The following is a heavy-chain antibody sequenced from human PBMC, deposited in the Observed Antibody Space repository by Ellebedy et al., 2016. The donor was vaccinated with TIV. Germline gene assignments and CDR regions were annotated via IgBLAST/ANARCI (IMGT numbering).Heavy chain of an antibody. J-gene: IGHJ4*02. D-gene: IGHD3-16*02. V-gene: IGHV1-69*10. Sequence: ASVKVSCKASGGTFSSYAISWVRQAPGQGLEWMGGIIPILGIANYAQKFQGRVTMTRDTSTSTVYMELSSLRSEDTAVYYCARAYDYVWGSYRPFDYWGQGTLVTVSS. CDR1: GGTFSSYA. CDR2: IIPILGIA. CDR3: ARAYDYVWGSYRPFDY.